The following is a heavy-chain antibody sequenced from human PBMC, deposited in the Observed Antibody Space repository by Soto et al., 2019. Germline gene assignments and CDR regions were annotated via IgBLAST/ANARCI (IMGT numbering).Heavy chain of an antibody. V-gene: IGHV4-39*01. CDR2: IYYSGST. D-gene: IGHD5-12*01. CDR1: QRHKICYSQD. CDR3: ARQRISLRVVASRSYYGMDV. Sequence: LNCIVTQRHKICYSQDGACPRTPPGKGLERVGSIYYSGSTYCNPSLKSRVTISVDTSKNQFSLKLSSVTAADTAVYYCARQRISLRVVASRSYYGMDVCGQGSTVTVS. J-gene: IGHJ6*02.